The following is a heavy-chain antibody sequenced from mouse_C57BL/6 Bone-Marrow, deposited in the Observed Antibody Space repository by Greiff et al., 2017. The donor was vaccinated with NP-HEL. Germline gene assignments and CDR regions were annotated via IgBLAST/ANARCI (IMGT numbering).Heavy chain of an antibody. CDR3: ARPGDPVGDY. CDR1: GYAFSSYW. V-gene: IGHV1-80*01. Sequence: QVQLKESGAELVKPGASVKISCKASGYAFSSYWMNWVKQRPGKGLEWIGQIYPGDGDTNYNGKFKGKATLTADKSSSTAYMQLSSLTSEDSAVYFCARPGDPVGDYWGQGTTLTVSS. CDR2: IYPGDGDT. J-gene: IGHJ2*01. D-gene: IGHD1-1*01.